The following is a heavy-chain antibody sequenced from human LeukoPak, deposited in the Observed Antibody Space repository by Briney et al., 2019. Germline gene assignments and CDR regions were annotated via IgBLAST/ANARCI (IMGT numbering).Heavy chain of an antibody. D-gene: IGHD4-17*01. J-gene: IGHJ4*02. CDR1: GYTFTGYY. Sequence: ASVKVSCKASGYTFTGYYIHCVRQFPGQGLEWMGWINPNSGGTDYAQKFQGRVTMTRDTSISTAYMELSSLRSDDTAVYYCARIKTYGDYKFDYWGQGTLVTVSS. V-gene: IGHV1-2*02. CDR2: INPNSGGT. CDR3: ARIKTYGDYKFDY.